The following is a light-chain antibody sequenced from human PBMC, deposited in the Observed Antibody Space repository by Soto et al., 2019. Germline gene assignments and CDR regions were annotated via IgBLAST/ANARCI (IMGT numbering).Light chain of an antibody. Sequence: VLTPTPLSSPVTLGQPASISCRSSQSLVYSDGNTYLSWLQQRPGQPPRLLIYQVSNRFSGVPDRFSGSGAGRDLTLKISRVDAYDVGVYYCIQFSHFPRTFGQGTVVEIK. CDR3: IQFSHFPRT. CDR2: QVS. J-gene: IGKJ1*01. CDR1: QSLVYSDGNTY. V-gene: IGKV2-24*01.